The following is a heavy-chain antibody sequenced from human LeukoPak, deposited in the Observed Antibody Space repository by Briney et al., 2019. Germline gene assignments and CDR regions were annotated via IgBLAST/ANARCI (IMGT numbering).Heavy chain of an antibody. CDR1: GYSISSGYY. D-gene: IGHD3-22*01. Sequence: SETLSLTCAVSGYSISSGYYWGWIRQPPGKGLEWIGSIYHSGSTYYNPSLKSRVTISVDTSKNQFSLKLSSVTAADTAVYYCARGLKYYDSSGYYYWGQGTLVTVSS. V-gene: IGHV4-38-2*01. CDR2: IYHSGST. J-gene: IGHJ4*02. CDR3: ARGLKYYDSSGYYY.